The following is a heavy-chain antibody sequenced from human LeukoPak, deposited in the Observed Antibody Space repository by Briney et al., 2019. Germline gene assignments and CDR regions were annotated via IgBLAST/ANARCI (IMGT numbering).Heavy chain of an antibody. D-gene: IGHD3-3*01. V-gene: IGHV1-2*02. Sequence: ASVRVSCKASGYTFTGYYMHWVRQAPGQGLEWMGWINPNSGGTNYAQKFQGRVTMTRDTSISTAYMELSRLRSDDTAVYYCARGDDFWSGYQPPFGYWGREPWSPSPQ. CDR1: GYTFTGYY. J-gene: IGHJ4*02. CDR2: INPNSGGT. CDR3: ARGDDFWSGYQPPFGY.